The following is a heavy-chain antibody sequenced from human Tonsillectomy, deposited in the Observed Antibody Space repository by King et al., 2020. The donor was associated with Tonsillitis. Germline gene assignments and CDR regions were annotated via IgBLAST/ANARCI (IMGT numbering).Heavy chain of an antibody. J-gene: IGHJ4*02. CDR3: ARDRGYSSTWEGFDF. D-gene: IGHD6-13*01. Sequence: QLVQSGGGLVQPGGSLRLSCAASGFTFSSYWMSWVRQAPGKGLEWVANIKQHGSEKYYVESLKGRFTISRDNAKNSLYLQMNSLRAEDTAVYYYARDRGYSSTWEGFDFWGQGTLVTVSS. CDR1: GFTFSSYW. CDR2: IKQHGSEK. V-gene: IGHV3-7*01.